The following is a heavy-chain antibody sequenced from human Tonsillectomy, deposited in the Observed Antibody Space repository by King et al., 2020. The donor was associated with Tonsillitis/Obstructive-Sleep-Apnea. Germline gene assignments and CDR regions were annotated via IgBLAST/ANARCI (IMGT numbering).Heavy chain of an antibody. CDR3: AGFESPPAWHYMDV. D-gene: IGHD3-9*01. CDR2: IYYSGST. V-gene: IGHV4-59*08. CDR1: GGSISSYY. J-gene: IGHJ6*03. Sequence: QLQESGPGLVKPSETLSLTCTVSGGSISSYYWSWIRQPPGKGLEWIGYIYYSGSTNYNPSLKSRVTISVDTSKNQFSLKLSSVTAADTAMYYCAGFESPPAWHYMDVRGKETTVTLSS.